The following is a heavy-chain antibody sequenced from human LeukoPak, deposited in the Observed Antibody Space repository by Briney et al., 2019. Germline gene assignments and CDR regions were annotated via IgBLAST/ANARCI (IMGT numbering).Heavy chain of an antibody. D-gene: IGHD6-19*01. V-gene: IGHV4-39*01. J-gene: IGHJ4*02. Sequence: TSETLSLTCTVSGGSISSSSYYWGWIRQPPGKGLEWIGSIHYRGSTYYNPPLKSRVTISVDTSKNQFSLKLSSVTAADTAVYYCARQGSVAGTGIDYWGQGTLVTVSS. CDR3: ARQGSVAGTGIDY. CDR2: IHYRGST. CDR1: GGSISSSSYY.